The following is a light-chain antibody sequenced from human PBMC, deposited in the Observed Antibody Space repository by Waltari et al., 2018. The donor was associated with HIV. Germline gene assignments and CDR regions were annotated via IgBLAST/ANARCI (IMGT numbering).Light chain of an antibody. J-gene: IGKJ1*01. CDR2: SAS. CDR3: QQTYSAPWS. V-gene: IGKV1-39*01. Sequence: DIQMTQSPSSLSASVGDRVTVSCRANQTISKFLNWYQHKPGKAPNPLISSASNLHSGVPSRFGGSGSGTDFALTISSLQPEDFAVYYCQQTYSAPWSFGQGTKIDIK. CDR1: QTISKF.